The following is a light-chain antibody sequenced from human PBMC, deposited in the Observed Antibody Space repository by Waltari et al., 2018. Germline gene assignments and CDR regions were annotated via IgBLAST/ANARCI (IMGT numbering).Light chain of an antibody. Sequence: QSVLTQPPSVSGAPGQRVTISCPVSRPNIGANYDVPWYQQVPGTAPKLPIYGNSNRPSGVPDRFSASKSGTSASLAITGLQADDEADYYCQSYDSSLSRYVFGSGTEVTVL. CDR3: QSYDSSLSRYV. V-gene: IGLV1-40*01. CDR2: GNS. CDR1: RPNIGANYD. J-gene: IGLJ1*01.